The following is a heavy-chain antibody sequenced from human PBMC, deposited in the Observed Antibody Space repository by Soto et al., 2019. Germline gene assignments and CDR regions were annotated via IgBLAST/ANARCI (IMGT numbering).Heavy chain of an antibody. CDR3: ARPTYYYDSSGPPAY. CDR2: IKQDGSER. D-gene: IGHD3-22*01. CDR1: GFTFSSYW. V-gene: IGHV3-7*02. Sequence: GGSLRLSCAASGFTFSSYWMSWVRQATGKGLEWVANIKQDGSERYYVDSVKGRFTISRDNAKNSLYLQMNSLRAEDTAVYYYARPTYYYDSSGPPAYWGQGTLVTVSS. J-gene: IGHJ4*02.